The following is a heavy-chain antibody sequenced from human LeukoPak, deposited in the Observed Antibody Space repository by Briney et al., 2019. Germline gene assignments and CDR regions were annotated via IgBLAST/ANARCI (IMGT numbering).Heavy chain of an antibody. Sequence: ASVKVSCKASGYTFTSYGISWVRQAPGQGLEWMGGIIPIFGTANYAQKFQGRVTITTDESTSTAYMELSSLRSEDTAVYYCARFLEWLSAFDIWGQGTMVTVSS. V-gene: IGHV1-69*05. CDR3: ARFLEWLSAFDI. CDR1: GYTFTSYG. CDR2: IIPIFGTA. D-gene: IGHD3-3*01. J-gene: IGHJ3*02.